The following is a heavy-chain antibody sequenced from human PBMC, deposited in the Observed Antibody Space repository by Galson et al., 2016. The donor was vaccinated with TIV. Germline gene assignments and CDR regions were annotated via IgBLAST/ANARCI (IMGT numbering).Heavy chain of an antibody. Sequence: SLRLSCAASGFTFSSYGLHWVRQPPGKALEWVAFISYDGSDKSYADSVKGRFTLSRDKSKNTLYLQMNSLRGEDTAVYYCARQWQSYFFDYWGQGTLVTVSS. J-gene: IGHJ4*02. CDR1: GFTFSSYG. CDR2: ISYDGSDK. D-gene: IGHD6-19*01. CDR3: ARQWQSYFFDY. V-gene: IGHV3-30*04.